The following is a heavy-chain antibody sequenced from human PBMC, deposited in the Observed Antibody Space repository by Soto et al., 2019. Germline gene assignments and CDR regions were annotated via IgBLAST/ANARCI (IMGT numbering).Heavy chain of an antibody. V-gene: IGHV3-48*02. J-gene: IGHJ4*02. CDR1: GFTFSSYS. CDR2: ISSSSSTI. D-gene: IGHD4-17*01. CDR3: AIIDYGDYEGNDY. Sequence: TGGSLRLSCAASGFTFSSYSMNWVRQAPGKWLEWVSYISSSSSTIYYADSVKGRFTISRDNAKNSLYLQMNSLRDEDTAVYYCAIIDYGDYEGNDYWGQGTLVTVSS.